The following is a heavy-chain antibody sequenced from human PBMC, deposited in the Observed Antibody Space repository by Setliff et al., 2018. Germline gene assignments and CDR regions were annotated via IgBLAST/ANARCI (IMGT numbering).Heavy chain of an antibody. CDR2: INHSGST. CDR1: GGSFSGYY. V-gene: IGHV4-34*01. J-gene: IGHJ6*03. Sequence: SETLSLTCAVYGGSFSGYYWSWIRQPPGKRLEWIGEINHSGSTNYNPSLKSRVTMSVDTSKNQFSLKLRSMTAADTAVYYCAKQGSYYYYMDVWGKGTTVTVSS. CDR3: AKQGSYYYYMDV. D-gene: IGHD6-13*01.